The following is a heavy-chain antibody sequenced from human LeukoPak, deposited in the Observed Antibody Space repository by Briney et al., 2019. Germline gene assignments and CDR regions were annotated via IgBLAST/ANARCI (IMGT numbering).Heavy chain of an antibody. D-gene: IGHD5-18*01. V-gene: IGHV3-30*18. CDR3: AKLAGIQPWIVRD. Sequence: GGSLRLSCAASGFTFSSYGMHWVRQAPGKGLEWVAVISYDGSNKYYADSVKGQFTISRDNSKNTLYLQLNSLRAEDTAVYYCAKLAGIQPWIVRDWGQGTLVTVSS. CDR2: ISYDGSNK. CDR1: GFTFSSYG. J-gene: IGHJ4*02.